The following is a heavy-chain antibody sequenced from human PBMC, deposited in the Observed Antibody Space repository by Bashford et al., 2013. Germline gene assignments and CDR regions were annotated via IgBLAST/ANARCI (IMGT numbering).Heavy chain of an antibody. CDR1: GYTFTSYG. D-gene: IGHD6-13*01. Sequence: VASVKVSCKASGYTFTSYGISWVRQAPGQGLEWMGWISAYNGNTNYAQKLQGRVTMTTDTSTSTAYMELRSLRSDDTAVYYCATAAAGYTNWFDPWGQGTLVTVSS. CDR2: ISAYNGNT. CDR3: ATAAAGYTNWFDP. V-gene: IGHV1-18*01. J-gene: IGHJ5*02.